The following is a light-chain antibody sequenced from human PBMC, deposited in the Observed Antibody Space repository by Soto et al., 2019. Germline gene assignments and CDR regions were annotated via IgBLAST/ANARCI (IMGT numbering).Light chain of an antibody. CDR2: KVS. CDR1: QSLVNGAGNTY. Sequence: DVVLTQSPLSLTVTLGQPASISCRSSQSLVNGAGNTYLNWFHQRPGQSPRRLIYKVSNRDSGVRDRFSVSGSGIDFTLKISRVEAVDMGVYYCMQGTHWPPYTFGQRTKLEIK. V-gene: IGKV2-30*01. J-gene: IGKJ2*01. CDR3: MQGTHWPPYT.